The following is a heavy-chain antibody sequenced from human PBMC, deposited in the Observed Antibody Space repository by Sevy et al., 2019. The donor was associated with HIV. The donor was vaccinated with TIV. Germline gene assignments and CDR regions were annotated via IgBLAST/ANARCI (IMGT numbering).Heavy chain of an antibody. CDR1: GYNFTSYY. CDR2: ITPSGDTT. Sequence: ASVKVSCKAAGYNFTSYYIHWVRQAPGRGLEWMGIITPSGDTTTYSQKFQGRVTMTSDTSTSTVYMELSSLRYDDTAVYYCTRVRSFGFEYWGQGTLVTVSS. V-gene: IGHV1-46*01. CDR3: TRVRSFGFEY. D-gene: IGHD3-16*01. J-gene: IGHJ4*02.